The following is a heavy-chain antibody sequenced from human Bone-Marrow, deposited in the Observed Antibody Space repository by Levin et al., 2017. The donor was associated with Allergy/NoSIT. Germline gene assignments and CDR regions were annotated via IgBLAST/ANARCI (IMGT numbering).Heavy chain of an antibody. J-gene: IGHJ4*02. CDR3: GTLNLVSGLLGHLDY. V-gene: IGHV3-23*01. Sequence: GESLKISCAASGFTFNTYAMTWVRQAPRKGLEWVSGISGSGGTTYYADSVKGRFAISRDNSKSTLYLQMNSLRADDTAVYYCGTLNLVSGLLGHLDYWGQGTLVTVSS. D-gene: IGHD2-8*01. CDR1: GFTFNTYA. CDR2: ISGSGGTT.